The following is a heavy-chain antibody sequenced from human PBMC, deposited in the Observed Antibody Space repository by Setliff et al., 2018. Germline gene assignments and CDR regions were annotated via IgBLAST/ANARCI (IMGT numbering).Heavy chain of an antibody. Sequence: SETLSLTCTVSGGSISPYFWSWIRQPPGKGLEWIGYIYHNGNTNFNPSLKSRVTMSVDTSKNQISLKITSVTAADTALYSCAGQSGSGSSPYFDFWGQGTLVTVSS. J-gene: IGHJ4*02. CDR2: IYHNGNT. D-gene: IGHD3-10*01. CDR3: AGQSGSGSSPYFDF. CDR1: GGSISPYF. V-gene: IGHV4-59*08.